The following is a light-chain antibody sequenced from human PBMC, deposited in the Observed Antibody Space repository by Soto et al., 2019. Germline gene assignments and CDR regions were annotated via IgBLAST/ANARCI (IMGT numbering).Light chain of an antibody. CDR2: GNS. J-gene: IGLJ2*01. V-gene: IGLV1-40*01. Sequence: QSVLTQPPSVSGAPGQRVTISCTGSSSNIGAGYDVHWYQQLPGTAPKLLIYGNSNRPSGVPDRFSGSKSGTSASLAITGLQAEDEDHYYCQSYDSSLSGSVFRGGTKVTVL. CDR1: SSNIGAGYD. CDR3: QSYDSSLSGSV.